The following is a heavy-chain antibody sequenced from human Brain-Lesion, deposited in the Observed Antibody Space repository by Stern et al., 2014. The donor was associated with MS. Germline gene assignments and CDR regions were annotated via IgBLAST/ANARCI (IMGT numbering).Heavy chain of an antibody. D-gene: IGHD1-26*01. Sequence: QVQLVQSGAEVKKPGASVKVSCKVSGYTLTELSMHWVRQAPRKGLEGMGGFDPDDGEIIYAPKFQGRVTMSDGPTTGIAYTGVGSLRSEDTTVYYCATLSPGAGGNYYRHFDYWGQGTLVTVSS. V-gene: IGHV1-24*01. J-gene: IGHJ4*02. CDR2: FDPDDGEI. CDR3: ATLSPGAGGNYYRHFDY. CDR1: GYTLTELS.